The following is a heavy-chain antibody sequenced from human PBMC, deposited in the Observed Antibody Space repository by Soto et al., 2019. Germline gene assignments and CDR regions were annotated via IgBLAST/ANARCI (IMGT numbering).Heavy chain of an antibody. D-gene: IGHD6-19*01. V-gene: IGHV4-34*01. J-gene: IGHJ4*02. CDR3: AKHSGSSFEY. CDR2: ISHSGRT. CDR1: GGSFSGYY. Sequence: QVQLQQWGAGLLKPSETLSLTCAVYGGSFSGYYWSWIRQPPGRWLEWIGEISHSGRTSYNPSLKSRVTISADTSKYRFSLKLSSVTAADTAVYYCAKHSGSSFEYWGQGTLVTVSS.